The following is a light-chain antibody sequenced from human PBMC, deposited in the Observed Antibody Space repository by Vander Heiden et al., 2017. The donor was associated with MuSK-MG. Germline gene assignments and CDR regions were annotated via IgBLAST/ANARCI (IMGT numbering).Light chain of an antibody. CDR3: QQYYSSPLT. CDR2: WAS. CDR1: QSVLYSSNNMNY. Sequence: DLVMTQSPDSLAVSLGERATINCKSSQSVLYSSNNMNYLAWYQQKPGQPPKLLINWASTRESGVPDRFSGSGSGTDFTLTISSLQAEDVALYYCQQYYSSPLTFGGGTKVEIK. J-gene: IGKJ4*01. V-gene: IGKV4-1*01.